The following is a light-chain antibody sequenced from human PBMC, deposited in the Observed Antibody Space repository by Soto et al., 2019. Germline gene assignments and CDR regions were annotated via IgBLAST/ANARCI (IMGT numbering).Light chain of an antibody. V-gene: IGKV1-5*03. Sequence: DIQMTQSPSTLSGSVGDRVTITCRASQTISSWFACYQQKPCKAPKLLIYKASTLKSGVPSRFSGSGSGTEFTLTISSLQPDDFATYYCQHYNSYSEAFGQGTKVDIK. J-gene: IGKJ1*01. CDR2: KAS. CDR3: QHYNSYSEA. CDR1: QTISSW.